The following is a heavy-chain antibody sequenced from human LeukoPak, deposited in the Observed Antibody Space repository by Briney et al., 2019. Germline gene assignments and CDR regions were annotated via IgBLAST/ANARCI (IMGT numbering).Heavy chain of an antibody. CDR2: ISAYNGNT. V-gene: IGHV1-18*01. D-gene: IGHD6-13*01. Sequence: ASVKVSCKASGYTFTSYGISWVRQAPGQGLEWMGWISAYNGNTNYAQKLQGRVTMTTDTSTSTAYMELRSLRSDDTAVYYCARLTSSSWYSHLDYWGQGTLVTVSS. CDR3: ARLTSSSWYSHLDY. J-gene: IGHJ4*02. CDR1: GYTFTSYG.